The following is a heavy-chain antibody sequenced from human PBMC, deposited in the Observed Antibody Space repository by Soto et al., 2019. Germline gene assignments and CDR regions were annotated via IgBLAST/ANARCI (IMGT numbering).Heavy chain of an antibody. CDR1: GFTFSNYA. V-gene: IGHV3-30*18. CDR3: AKDAGAAGTFDY. D-gene: IGHD6-13*01. J-gene: IGHJ4*02. Sequence: QVQLVESGGGVVQPGRSLRLSCAASGFTFSNYAMQWVRQAPGKGLEWVAVVSRDGSSKHYVDSVKGRFTISRDNSKNTVHLQVNSLRPEDTAVYYCAKDAGAAGTFDYWGQGTLVTVSS. CDR2: VSRDGSSK.